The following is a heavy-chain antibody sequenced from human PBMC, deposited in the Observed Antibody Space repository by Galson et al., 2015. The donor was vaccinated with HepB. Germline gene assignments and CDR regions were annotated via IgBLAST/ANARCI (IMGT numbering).Heavy chain of an antibody. Sequence: CAISGDSVSSNSAAWNWLRQSPSRGLEWLGRTYYRSKWYYDYAVSLKSRITINPDTSMNQFSLQLNSVTPEDTAVYYCARARPGVATTFDYWGQGTLVTVSS. V-gene: IGHV6-1*01. D-gene: IGHD2-21*02. CDR3: ARARPGVATTFDY. J-gene: IGHJ4*02. CDR2: TYYRSKWYY. CDR1: GDSVSSNSAA.